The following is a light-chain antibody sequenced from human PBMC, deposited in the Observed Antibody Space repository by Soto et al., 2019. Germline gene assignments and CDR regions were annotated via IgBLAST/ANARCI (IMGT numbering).Light chain of an antibody. CDR3: LKHNSAPWT. J-gene: IGKJ1*01. V-gene: IGKV1-27*01. CDR1: QGISNS. CDR2: SAS. Sequence: DIQLTQSPSSLSASVGDTVTITCRANQGISNSLAWFQQKPGKVPQLLIYSASTLESGVPSRFSGSGSGTDLTLTISSLQPEDVATYYCLKHNSAPWTFGHGTKVEV.